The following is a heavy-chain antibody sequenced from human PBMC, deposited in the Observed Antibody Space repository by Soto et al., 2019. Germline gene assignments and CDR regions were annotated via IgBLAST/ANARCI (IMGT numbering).Heavy chain of an antibody. CDR3: ARDLVLTMVRGVMYWFDP. CDR1: GYTFTSYG. Sequence: ASVKVSCKASGYTFTSYGISWVRQAPGQGLEWMGWISAYNGNTNYAQKLQGRVTMTTDTSTSTAYMELRSLRSDDTAVYYCARDLVLTMVRGVMYWFDPWGQGTLVTVSS. V-gene: IGHV1-18*01. J-gene: IGHJ5*02. CDR2: ISAYNGNT. D-gene: IGHD3-10*01.